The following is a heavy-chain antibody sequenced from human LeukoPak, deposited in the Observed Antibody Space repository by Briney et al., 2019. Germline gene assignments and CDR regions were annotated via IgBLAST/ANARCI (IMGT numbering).Heavy chain of an antibody. Sequence: PGGSLRLSCAASGFTFSSYGMHWVRQAPGKGLEWVAFIRYDGSNKYYADSVKGRFTISRDNSKNTLYLQMNSLRAEDTAVYYCAKMGSSGITIFGVVMPLGAFDIWGQGIMVTVSS. CDR1: GFTFSSYG. J-gene: IGHJ3*02. V-gene: IGHV3-30*02. CDR2: IRYDGSNK. CDR3: AKMGSSGITIFGVVMPLGAFDI. D-gene: IGHD3-3*01.